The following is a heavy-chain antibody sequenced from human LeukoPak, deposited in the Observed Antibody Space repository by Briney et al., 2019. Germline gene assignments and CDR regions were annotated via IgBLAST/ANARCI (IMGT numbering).Heavy chain of an antibody. Sequence: SETLSLTCTVSGGPIYSYYWSWIRQTAGQGLEWIGRLYPGVTTNYNPSLKSRVTMSVDTSKKQFALKLSAVTAADTAVYYCARMKPYDSTGYSPGHYMDVWGKGTTVTVSS. D-gene: IGHD3-22*01. J-gene: IGHJ6*03. CDR3: ARMKPYDSTGYSPGHYMDV. CDR1: GGPIYSYY. V-gene: IGHV4-4*07. CDR2: LYPGVTT.